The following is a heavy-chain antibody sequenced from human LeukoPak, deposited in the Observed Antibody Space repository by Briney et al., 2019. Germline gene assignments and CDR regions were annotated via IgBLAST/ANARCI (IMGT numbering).Heavy chain of an antibody. Sequence: GGSLRLSCGASGFTFSNYSMNWVRQAPGKGLEWVSSISSSSSYIYYADSVKGRFTISRDNAKNSLYLQMNSLRAEDTAVYYCARDHSSSLGYWGQGTLVTVSS. V-gene: IGHV3-21*01. J-gene: IGHJ4*02. CDR2: ISSSSSYI. D-gene: IGHD6-6*01. CDR3: ARDHSSSLGY. CDR1: GFTFSNYS.